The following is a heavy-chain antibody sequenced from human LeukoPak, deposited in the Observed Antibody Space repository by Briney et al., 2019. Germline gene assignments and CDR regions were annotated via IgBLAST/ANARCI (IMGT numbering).Heavy chain of an antibody. D-gene: IGHD3-22*01. J-gene: IGHJ4*02. CDR2: IYYSGST. V-gene: IGHV4-59*01. CDR3: AREDSSGYYYGLFDY. CDR1: GGSISSYY. Sequence: SETLSLTCTASGGSISSYYWSWIRQPPGKGLEWIGYIYYSGSTNYNPSLKSRVTISVDTSKNQFSLKLSSVTAADTAVYYCAREDSSGYYYGLFDYWGQGTLVTVSS.